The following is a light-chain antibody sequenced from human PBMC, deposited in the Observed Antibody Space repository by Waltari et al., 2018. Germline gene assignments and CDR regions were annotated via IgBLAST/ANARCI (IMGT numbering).Light chain of an antibody. V-gene: IGKV3-11*01. CDR1: ETIGRS. CDR2: DAS. Sequence: VLTQSPATLSLSPGERATLSCRARETIGRSLAWYQQRPGQAPRLRIYDASTRATGVPARFSGSGSGTDFTLTIISLESEDFAVYYCQQRFNWIFTFGPGTKVDI. J-gene: IGKJ3*01. CDR3: QQRFNWIFT.